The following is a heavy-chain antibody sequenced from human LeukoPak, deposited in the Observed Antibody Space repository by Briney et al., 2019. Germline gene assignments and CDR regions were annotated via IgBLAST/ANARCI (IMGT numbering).Heavy chain of an antibody. D-gene: IGHD3-22*01. J-gene: IGHJ4*02. CDR3: AREGYDSSGYYFKNFDY. CDR1: GFTFSSYA. Sequence: GGSLRLSCAASGFTFSSYAMHWVRQAPGKGLEWVAVISYDGSNKYYADSVKGRFTISRDNAKNSLYLQMNSLRAEDTAVYYCAREGYDSSGYYFKNFDYWGQGTLVTVSS. V-gene: IGHV3-30*04. CDR2: ISYDGSNK.